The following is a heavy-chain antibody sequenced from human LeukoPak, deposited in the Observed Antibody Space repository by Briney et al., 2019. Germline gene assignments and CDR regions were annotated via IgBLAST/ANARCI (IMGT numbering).Heavy chain of an antibody. D-gene: IGHD5-12*01. J-gene: IGHJ4*02. V-gene: IGHV3-30*18. CDR3: AKSLVDIVATSPYYFDY. CDR2: ISYDGSNK. CDR1: GFTFSSHG. Sequence: PGGSLRLSCAASGFTFSSHGMHWVRQAPGKGLEWVAVISYDGSNKYYADSVKGRFTISRDNSKNTLYLQMNSLRAEDTAVYYCAKSLVDIVATSPYYFDYWGQGTLVTVSS.